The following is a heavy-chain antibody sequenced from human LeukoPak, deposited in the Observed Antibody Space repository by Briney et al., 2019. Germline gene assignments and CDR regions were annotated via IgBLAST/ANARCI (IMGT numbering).Heavy chain of an antibody. D-gene: IGHD3-9*01. CDR2: IYSGGST. V-gene: IGHV3-53*01. J-gene: IGHJ3*02. CDR3: ARGAPYDILTGDGHAFDI. CDR1: GFTVSSNY. Sequence: GGSLRLSCAASGFTVSSNYMSWVRQAPGKGLEWVSVIYSGGSTYYADSVKGRFTISRDNSKNTLYLQMNSLRAEDTAVYYCARGAPYDILTGDGHAFDIWGQGTMVTVSS.